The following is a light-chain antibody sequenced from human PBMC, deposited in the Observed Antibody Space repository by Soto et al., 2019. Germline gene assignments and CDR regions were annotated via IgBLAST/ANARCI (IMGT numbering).Light chain of an antibody. Sequence: QSSLTQPSSWSGSPGQSITISCTGTISDVGAYIYVSWYQHHPGKAPKVMIYEVTNRPSGVSDRFSGSKSGNTASLTISGLQAEDEADYYCCSYTSSRTYVFRTGTKVTVL. V-gene: IGLV2-14*01. CDR2: EVT. CDR1: ISDVGAYIY. J-gene: IGLJ1*01. CDR3: CSYTSSRTYV.